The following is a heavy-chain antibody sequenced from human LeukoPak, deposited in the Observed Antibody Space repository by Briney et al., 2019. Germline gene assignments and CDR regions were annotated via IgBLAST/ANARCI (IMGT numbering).Heavy chain of an antibody. Sequence: GGSLRLSCAASGFTFSGYWMHWVRQAPGKGLVWVSRINSDGSDTTYADSVKGRSTISRDNAKNSLYLQMNSLRAEDTAVYYCARDFGRWFIDYWGQGTLVTVSS. CDR2: INSDGSDT. V-gene: IGHV3-74*01. CDR1: GFTFSGYW. CDR3: ARDFGRWFIDY. D-gene: IGHD4-23*01. J-gene: IGHJ4*02.